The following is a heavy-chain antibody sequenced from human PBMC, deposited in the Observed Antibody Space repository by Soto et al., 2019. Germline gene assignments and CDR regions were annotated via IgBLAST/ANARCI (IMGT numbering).Heavy chain of an antibody. J-gene: IGHJ3*02. CDR1: GGSISSGDYY. CDR2: IYYSGST. D-gene: IGHD2-15*01. Sequence: QVQLQESGPGLVKPSQTLSLTCTVSGGSISSGDYYWSWIRQPPGKGLEWIGYIYYSGSTYYNPSVKSRVTISVDTSKNQFSLKLSSVTAADTAVYYCAREGVDFAKSGGAFDIWGQGTMVTVSS. CDR3: AREGVDFAKSGGAFDI. V-gene: IGHV4-30-4*01.